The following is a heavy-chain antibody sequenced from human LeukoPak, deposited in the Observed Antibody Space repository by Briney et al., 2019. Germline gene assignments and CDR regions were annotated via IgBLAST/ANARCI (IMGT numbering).Heavy chain of an antibody. CDR1: GGSFSGYY. CDR3: ARRLAAAGAFDY. D-gene: IGHD6-13*01. CDR2: INHSGST. J-gene: IGHJ4*02. V-gene: IGHV4-34*01. Sequence: SETLSLTCAVYGGSFSGYYWSWIRQPPGKGLEWIGEINHSGSTNYNPSLKSRVTISVDTSKNQFSLKLSSVTAADTAVYYCARRLAAAGAFDYWGQGTLVTVPS.